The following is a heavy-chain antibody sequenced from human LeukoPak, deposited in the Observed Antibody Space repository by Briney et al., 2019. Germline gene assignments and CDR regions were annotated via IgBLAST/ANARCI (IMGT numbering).Heavy chain of an antibody. D-gene: IGHD3-10*01. CDR2: INPSGGST. Sequence: GASVKVSCKASGYTFTSYYMHWVRQAPGQGLEWMGIINPSGGSTSYAQKFQGRVTMTRDTSTSTVYMELSSLRSEDTAVYYCARDGAGSLWFGELLPKYFDYWGQGTLVTVSS. CDR3: ARDGAGSLWFGELLPKYFDY. CDR1: GYTFTSYY. V-gene: IGHV1-46*01. J-gene: IGHJ4*02.